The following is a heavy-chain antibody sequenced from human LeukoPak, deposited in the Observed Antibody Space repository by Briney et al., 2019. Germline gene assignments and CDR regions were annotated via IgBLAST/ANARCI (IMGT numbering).Heavy chain of an antibody. V-gene: IGHV4-59*01. CDR2: IYYSGST. J-gene: IGHJ4*02. D-gene: IGHD6-13*01. CDR1: GGSISSYY. CDR3: ARVSAGAAAGYFDY. Sequence: PSETLSLACTVSGGSISSYYWSWIRQPPGKGLEWIGYIYYSGSTNYNPSLKSRGTISVDTSKNQFSLKLSSVTAADTAVYYCARVSAGAAAGYFDYWGQGTLVTVSS.